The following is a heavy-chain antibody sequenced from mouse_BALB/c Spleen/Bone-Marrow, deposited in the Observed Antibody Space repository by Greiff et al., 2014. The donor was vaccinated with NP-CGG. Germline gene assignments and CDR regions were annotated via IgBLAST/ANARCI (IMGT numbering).Heavy chain of an antibody. D-gene: IGHD2-1*01. V-gene: IGHV5-12*02. J-gene: IGHJ4*01. CDR3: ARHLYGNYGAMDY. CDR1: GFTFSDYY. CDR2: ISNGGGST. Sequence: EVQLVESGGGLVQPGGSLKLSCATSGFTFSDYYMHWVRQTPEKRLEWVAYISNGGGSTYYPDTVKGRFTISRDNAKNTLYLQMSRLKSEDTAMYYCARHLYGNYGAMDYWGQGTSVTVSS.